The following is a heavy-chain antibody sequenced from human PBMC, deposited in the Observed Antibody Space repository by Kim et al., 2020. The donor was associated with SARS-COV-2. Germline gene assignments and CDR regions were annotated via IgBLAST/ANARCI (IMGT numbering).Heavy chain of an antibody. J-gene: IGHJ4*02. CDR2: ISWNSGSI. CDR1: GFTFDDYV. CDR3: AKSGADYSPFDY. D-gene: IGHD4-4*01. V-gene: IGHV3-9*01. Sequence: GGSLRLSCAASGFTFDDYVMHWVRQAPGKGLEWVSGISWNSGSIGYADSVKGRFTISRDNAKNSLYLQMNSLRAEDTALYYCAKSGADYSPFDYWGQGTLVTVSS.